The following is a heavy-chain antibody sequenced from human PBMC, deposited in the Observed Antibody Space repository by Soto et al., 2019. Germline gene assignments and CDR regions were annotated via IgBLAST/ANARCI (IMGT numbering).Heavy chain of an antibody. CDR3: LASCGDYLDY. CDR1: GYKLTTYW. J-gene: IGHJ4*02. Sequence: GESPKISRNGRGYKLTTYWIGRVRQMPGKGLGWMAIIYPHDSDSSYSPSFQGQVTISADKSISTAYLQWRSLRASDTAIYYCLASCGDYLDYWGRGTLVIVSS. CDR2: IYPHDSDS. D-gene: IGHD4-17*01. V-gene: IGHV5-51*01.